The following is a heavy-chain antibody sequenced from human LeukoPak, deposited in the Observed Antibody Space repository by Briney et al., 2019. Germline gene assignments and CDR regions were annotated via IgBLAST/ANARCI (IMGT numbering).Heavy chain of an antibody. CDR1: GYSFTSYW. V-gene: IGHV5-51*01. J-gene: IGHJ3*02. CDR3: ARQEQQLESAFDI. Sequence: GESLKISCKGSGYSFTSYWIGWVRQMPGKGLEWMGIIYPGDSDTRYSPSFQGQVTTSADKSISTAYLQWSSLKASDTAMYYCARQEQQLESAFDIWGQGTMVTVSS. D-gene: IGHD6-13*01. CDR2: IYPGDSDT.